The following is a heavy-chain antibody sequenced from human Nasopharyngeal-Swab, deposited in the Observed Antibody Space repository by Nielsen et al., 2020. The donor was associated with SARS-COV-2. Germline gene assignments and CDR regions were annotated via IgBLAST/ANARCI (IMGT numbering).Heavy chain of an antibody. D-gene: IGHD3-10*02. CDR2: ISGSGGST. V-gene: IGHV3-23*01. CDR1: GFTFSSYA. J-gene: IGHJ1*01. CDR3: AKAPRGITMSYFQH. Sequence: ETLSLTCAASGFTFSSYAMSWVRQAPGKGLEWVSAISGSGGSTYYADSVKGRFTISRDNSKNTLYLQMNSLRAEDTAVYYCAKAPRGITMSYFQHWAQGTLVTVSS.